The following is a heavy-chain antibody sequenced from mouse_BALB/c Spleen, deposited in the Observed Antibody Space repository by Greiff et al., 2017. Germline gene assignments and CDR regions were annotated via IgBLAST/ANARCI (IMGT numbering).Heavy chain of an antibody. V-gene: IGHV1S81*02. D-gene: IGHD3-3*01. CDR1: GYTFTSYW. CDR2: INPSNGRT. Sequence: QVQLKQPGAELVKPGASVKLSCKASGYTFTSYWMHWVKQRPGQGLEWIGEINPSNGRTNYNEKFKSKATLTVDKSSSTAYMQLSSLTSEDSAVYYYASRADYAMDYWGQGTSVTVSS. J-gene: IGHJ4*01. CDR3: ASRADYAMDY.